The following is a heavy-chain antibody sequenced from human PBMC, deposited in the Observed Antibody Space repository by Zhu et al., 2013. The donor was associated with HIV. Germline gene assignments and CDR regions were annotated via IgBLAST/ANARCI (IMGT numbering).Heavy chain of an antibody. CDR2: ISGSGGST. CDR1: GFTFSSYA. Sequence: EVQLLESGGGLVQPGGSLRLSCAASGFTFSSYAMSWVRQAPGKGLEWVSAISGSGGSTYYADSVKGRFTISRDNSKNTVFLQMNSLRAEDTAVYYCAKDANPYPGYSGYGGDWGRGTLATVST. CDR3: AKDANPYPGYSGYGGD. J-gene: IGHJ4*02. D-gene: IGHD5-12*01. V-gene: IGHV3-23*01.